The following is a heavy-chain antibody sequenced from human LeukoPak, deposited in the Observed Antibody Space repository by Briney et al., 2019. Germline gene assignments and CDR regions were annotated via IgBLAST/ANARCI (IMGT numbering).Heavy chain of an antibody. J-gene: IGHJ6*03. D-gene: IGHD4-17*01. CDR2: ISGSGGST. CDR3: AKSSVYGDYNPYYYYYYMDV. V-gene: IGHV3-23*01. Sequence: GGSLRLSCAASGFTFSSYAMSWVRQAPGKGLEWGSAISGSGGSTYYADSVKGRFTISRDNSKNTLYLQMNSLRAEDTAVYYCAKSSVYGDYNPYYYYYYMDVWDKGTTVTVSS. CDR1: GFTFSSYA.